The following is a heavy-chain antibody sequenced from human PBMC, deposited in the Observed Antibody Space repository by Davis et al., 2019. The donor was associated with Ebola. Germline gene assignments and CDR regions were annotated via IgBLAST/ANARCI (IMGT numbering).Heavy chain of an antibody. Sequence: GESLKISCAASGFTFTSYSMTWVRQAPGKGLEWVSGISGSGSTYYAESVKGRFTFSRDNSKNTLYLQMNSLRAEDTAVYYCAKGSLYGSRSITAGMDVWGQGTTVTVSS. J-gene: IGHJ6*02. D-gene: IGHD4-17*01. CDR2: ISGSGST. V-gene: IGHV3-23*01. CDR3: AKGSLYGSRSITAGMDV. CDR1: GFTFTSYS.